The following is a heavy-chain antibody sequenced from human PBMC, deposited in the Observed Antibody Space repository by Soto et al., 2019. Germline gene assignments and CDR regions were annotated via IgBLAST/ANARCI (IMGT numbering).Heavy chain of an antibody. CDR3: VRDISESGVGELDH. D-gene: IGHD3-3*01. V-gene: IGHV3-15*01. J-gene: IGHJ4*02. CDR2: IRSKTSGEIR. Sequence: EVQVVETGGGLVKPGESLRLSCAASGFTFIYAWMTWVRQAPGKGLEWVGRIRSKTSGEIRDYAAPVKGRFTISRDDSTTTVYLQMNSLKSEDTAVYYCVRDISESGVGELDHWGQGTQVTVSS. CDR1: GFTFIYAW.